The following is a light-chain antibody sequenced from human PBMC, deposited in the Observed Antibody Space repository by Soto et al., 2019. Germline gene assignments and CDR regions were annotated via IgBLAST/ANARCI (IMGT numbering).Light chain of an antibody. Sequence: EIVLTQSPATLSLSPGERATLSCRASQSVSSYLAWYQQKPGQAPRLLIYDASNRATGIPARFSGSGSGTDFTLTISLLEPEDFAVYYCQQSSNWLTFGGGTKVEIK. CDR3: QQSSNWLT. CDR1: QSVSSY. V-gene: IGKV3-11*01. J-gene: IGKJ4*01. CDR2: DAS.